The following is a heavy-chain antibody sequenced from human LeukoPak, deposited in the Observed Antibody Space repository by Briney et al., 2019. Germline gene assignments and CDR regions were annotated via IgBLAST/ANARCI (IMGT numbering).Heavy chain of an antibody. V-gene: IGHV4-59*11. J-gene: IGHJ4*02. Sequence: SETLSLTWTVSGGSISSHYWSWIRQPPGKGLEWIGYIYYSGSTNYNPSLKSRVTISVDTSKNQFSLKLSSVTAADTAVYYCARGDLLWLRYWGQGTLVTVSS. CDR3: ARGDLLWLRY. CDR1: GGSISSHY. CDR2: IYYSGST. D-gene: IGHD5-18*01.